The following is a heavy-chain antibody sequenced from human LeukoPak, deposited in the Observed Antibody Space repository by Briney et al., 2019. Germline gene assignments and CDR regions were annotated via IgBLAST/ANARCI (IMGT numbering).Heavy chain of an antibody. CDR3: ARPRNCSSTSCYTDFDY. J-gene: IGHJ4*02. CDR1: GGSFSGYY. D-gene: IGHD2-2*02. Sequence: SETLSLTCAVYGGSFSGYYWSWIRQPPGNGLVWIGEINHSGSTNYNPSLKSRVTISVDTSKNQFSLKLSSVTAADTAVYYCARPRNCSSTSCYTDFDYWGQGTLVTVSS. V-gene: IGHV4-34*01. CDR2: INHSGST.